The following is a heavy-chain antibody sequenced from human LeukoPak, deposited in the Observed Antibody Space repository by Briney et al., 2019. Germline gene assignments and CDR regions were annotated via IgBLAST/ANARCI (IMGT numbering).Heavy chain of an antibody. V-gene: IGHV4-34*01. J-gene: IGHJ4*02. CDR2: INRSGST. CDR1: GGSFSGYY. D-gene: IGHD2-2*01. CDR3: ARLFWGCSSTSCGDY. Sequence: PSETLSLTCAGYGGSFSGYYWSWIRQPPGKGLEWIGEINRSGSTNYNPSLKSRVTISVDTSKNQFSLKLSSVTAADTAVYYCARLFWGCSSTSCGDYWGQGTLVTVSS.